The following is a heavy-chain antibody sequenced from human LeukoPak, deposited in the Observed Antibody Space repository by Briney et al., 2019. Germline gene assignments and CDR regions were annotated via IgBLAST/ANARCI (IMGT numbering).Heavy chain of an antibody. D-gene: IGHD6-13*01. J-gene: IGHJ4*02. Sequence: PGGSLRLSCAACGFTFRSYWMSWVRQAPGKGLEWVAKITQDGSDKYYVGSVKGRFTVSRDNAQNSLYLQMNSLRAEDTAIYYCARKWSSIWTPFDYWGQPSLVTVSS. CDR1: GFTFRSYW. V-gene: IGHV3-7*05. CDR2: ITQDGSDK. CDR3: ARKWSSIWTPFDY.